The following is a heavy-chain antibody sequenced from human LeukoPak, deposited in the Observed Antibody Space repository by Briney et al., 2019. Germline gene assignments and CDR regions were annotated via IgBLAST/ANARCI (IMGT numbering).Heavy chain of an antibody. D-gene: IGHD1-1*01. Sequence: GGSLRLSCVVSGFTFSESWMSWVRQAPGKGLGWVASLNLDGSDKSYVDSVKGRFTISRDNAKNSLYLQMDSLRVEDTAVYYCAKGKRYPDYWGQGTLVTVSS. CDR1: GFTFSESW. J-gene: IGHJ4*02. CDR2: LNLDGSDK. V-gene: IGHV3-7*03. CDR3: AKGKRYPDY.